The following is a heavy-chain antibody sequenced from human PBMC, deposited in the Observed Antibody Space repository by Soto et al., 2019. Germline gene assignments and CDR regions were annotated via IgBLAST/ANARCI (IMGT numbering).Heavy chain of an antibody. J-gene: IGHJ6*04. CDR2: IYSGGST. CDR3: ARDGSSSSPGGMDV. Sequence: EVQLVESGGGLVQPGGSLRLSCAASGFTVSSNYMSWVRQAPGKGLEWVSVIYSGGSTYYADSVKGRFTISRDNSKNTLSLQMNGLRAEDTAVYYCARDGSSSSPGGMDVWGEGTTVTVSS. V-gene: IGHV3-66*01. CDR1: GFTVSSNY. D-gene: IGHD6-6*01.